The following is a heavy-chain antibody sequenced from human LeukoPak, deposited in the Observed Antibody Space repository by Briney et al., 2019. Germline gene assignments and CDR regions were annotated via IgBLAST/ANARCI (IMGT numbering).Heavy chain of an antibody. CDR3: AKDSTSGVVVVAATFYY. D-gene: IGHD2-15*01. CDR2: IRYDGTNK. V-gene: IGHV3-30*02. J-gene: IGHJ4*02. Sequence: GGSLRLSCAASGFTFSSYGMHWVCQAPGKGLEWVAFIRYDGTNKYYADSVKGRFTISRDNYKKTLYLQMNSLRAEDTAVYYCAKDSTSGVVVVAATFYYWGQGTLVTVSS. CDR1: GFTFSSYG.